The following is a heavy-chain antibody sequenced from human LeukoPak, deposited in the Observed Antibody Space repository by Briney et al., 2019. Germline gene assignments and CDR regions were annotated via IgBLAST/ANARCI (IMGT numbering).Heavy chain of an antibody. V-gene: IGHV1-3*01. CDR2: INAGNGNT. CDR1: GFTFTSYA. CDR3: ARDAHYDFWSGSDY. J-gene: IGHJ4*02. Sequence: GRSLRLSCAASGFTFTSYAMHWVRQAPGQRLEWMGWINAGNGNTKYSQKFQGRVTITRDTSASTAYMELSSLKSEDTAVYYCARDAHYDFWSGSDYWGQGTLVTVSS. D-gene: IGHD3-3*01.